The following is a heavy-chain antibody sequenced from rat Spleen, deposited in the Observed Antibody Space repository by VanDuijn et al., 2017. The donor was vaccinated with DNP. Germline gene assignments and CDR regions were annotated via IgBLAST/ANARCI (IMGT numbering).Heavy chain of an antibody. CDR2: ISSSGRT. CDR1: GHSITSNY. J-gene: IGHJ2*01. V-gene: IGHV3-1*01. CDR3: ARWKIGPHYFDY. Sequence: EVQLQESGPGLVKPSQSLSLTCSVTGHSITSNYWGWIRKFPGNKMEWIGHISSSGRTTYNPSLKSRTSITRDTSKNQFFLQLNSVSTEDTATYYCARWKIGPHYFDYWGQGGMVTVSS. D-gene: IGHD1-5*01.